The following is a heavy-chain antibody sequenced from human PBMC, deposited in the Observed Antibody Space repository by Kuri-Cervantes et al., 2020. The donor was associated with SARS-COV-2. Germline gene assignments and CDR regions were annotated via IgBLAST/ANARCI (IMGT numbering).Heavy chain of an antibody. CDR3: AIGDWRFFGNAFDI. J-gene: IGHJ3*02. Sequence: GESLKISCAASGFTFSSYGMHWVRQAPGKGLEWVAFIRYDGSNKYYADSVKGRFTISRDNSKNTLYLQMNSLRAEDTAVYYCAIGDWRFFGNAFDIWGQGTMVTVSS. D-gene: IGHD3/OR15-3a*01. CDR1: GFTFSSYG. V-gene: IGHV3-30*02. CDR2: IRYDGSNK.